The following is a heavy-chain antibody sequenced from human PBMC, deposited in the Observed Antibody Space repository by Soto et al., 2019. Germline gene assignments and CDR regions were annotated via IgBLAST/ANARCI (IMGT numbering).Heavy chain of an antibody. J-gene: IGHJ4*02. Sequence: GASLRLSCAASGFTLSSYSMNWVRQAPGKGLEWVSSISSTTNYIYYGDSMKGRFTISRDNAKNSLYLEMNSLRAEDTAVYYCARESEDLTSNFDYWGQGTLVTVSS. CDR2: ISSTTNYI. CDR1: GFTLSSYS. CDR3: ARESEDLTSNFDY. V-gene: IGHV3-21*06.